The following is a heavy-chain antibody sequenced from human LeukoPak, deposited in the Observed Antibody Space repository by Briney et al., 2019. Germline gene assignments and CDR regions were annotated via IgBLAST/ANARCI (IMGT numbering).Heavy chain of an antibody. CDR3: ARGVDSSGWIDY. V-gene: IGHV3-53*01. CDR1: GFTVSSNY. D-gene: IGHD6-19*01. J-gene: IGHJ4*02. CDR2: LHSGGIT. Sequence: PGGSLRLSCAASGFTVSSNYMSWVRQAPGKGLEWVSVLHSGGITYYADSVKGRFTISRDNSKNTLYLQMNSLRAEDTAVYYCARGVDSSGWIDYWGQGTLVTVSS.